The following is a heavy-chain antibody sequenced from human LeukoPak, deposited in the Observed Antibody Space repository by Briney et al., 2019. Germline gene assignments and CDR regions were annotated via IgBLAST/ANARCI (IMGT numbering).Heavy chain of an antibody. J-gene: IGHJ4*02. CDR3: AREEGGAGDY. Sequence: GGSLRLSCAASGFTVSDNYMTWVRQAPGKGLEWVSSIYNTGATHYAESVKGRFTISRDNSKNTLYLQMNSLRAEDTAVYYCAREEGGAGDYWGQGTLVTVSS. CDR1: GFTVSDNY. CDR2: IYNTGAT. V-gene: IGHV3-66*01. D-gene: IGHD3-16*01.